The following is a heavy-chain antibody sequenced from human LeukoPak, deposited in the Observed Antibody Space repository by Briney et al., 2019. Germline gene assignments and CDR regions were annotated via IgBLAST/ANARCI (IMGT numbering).Heavy chain of an antibody. CDR1: GYTLTELS. D-gene: IGHD3-3*01. CDR2: FDPEDGET. V-gene: IGHV1-24*01. CDR3: ATDLANDFWSGYYPAASFDY. J-gene: IGHJ4*02. Sequence: ASVKVSCKVSGYTLTELSMHWVRQAPGKGLEWMGGFDPEDGETIYAQKFQGRVTMTEDTSTDTAYMELSSLRSEDTAVYYCATDLANDFWSGYYPAASFDYWGQGTLVTVSS.